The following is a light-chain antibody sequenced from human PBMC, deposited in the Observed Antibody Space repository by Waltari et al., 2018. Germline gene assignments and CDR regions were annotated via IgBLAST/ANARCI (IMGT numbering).Light chain of an antibody. CDR2: LNNDGSH. V-gene: IGLV4-69*01. J-gene: IGLJ3*02. CDR1: SGHSNYV. CDR3: QTWGTGVVV. Sequence: QLVLTQAPSASASLGASVTLTCTLSSGHSNYVIAWHQQQPEKGPRYLIRLNNDGSHRKGDGIPYRFSGSMSGAECYLTISSLQSEDEADYYGQTWGTGVVVFGGGTKLTVL.